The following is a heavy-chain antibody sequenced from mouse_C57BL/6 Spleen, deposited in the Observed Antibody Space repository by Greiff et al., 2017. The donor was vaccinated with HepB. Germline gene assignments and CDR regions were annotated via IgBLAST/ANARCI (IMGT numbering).Heavy chain of an antibody. D-gene: IGHD2-3*01. Sequence: QVQLQQPGAELVKPGASVKLSCKASGYTFTSYWMQWVKQRPGQGLEWIGEIDPSDSYTNSNQKFKGKATLPVDTSSSAAYMQLSSLTSEDSAVYYCARSDGYYLDYWGQGTTLTVSS. J-gene: IGHJ2*01. CDR1: GYTFTSYW. CDR3: ARSDGYYLDY. V-gene: IGHV1-50*01. CDR2: IDPSDSYT.